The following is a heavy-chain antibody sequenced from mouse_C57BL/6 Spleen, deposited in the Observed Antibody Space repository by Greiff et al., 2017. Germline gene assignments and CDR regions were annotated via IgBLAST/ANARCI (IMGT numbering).Heavy chain of an antibody. J-gene: IGHJ3*01. CDR2: IRNKANNHAT. Sequence: VQLKESGGGLVQPGGSMKLSCAASGFTFSDAWMDWVRQSPEKGLEWVAEIRNKANNHATYYAESVKGRFTISRDDSKSSVYLQMNSLRAEDTGIYYCTRRRYYGSSLFAYWGQGTLVTVSA. CDR3: TRRRYYGSSLFAY. D-gene: IGHD1-1*01. V-gene: IGHV6-6*01. CDR1: GFTFSDAW.